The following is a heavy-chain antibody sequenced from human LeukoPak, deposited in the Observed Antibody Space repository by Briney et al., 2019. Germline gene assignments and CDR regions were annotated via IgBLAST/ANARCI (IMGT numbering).Heavy chain of an antibody. J-gene: IGHJ6*02. D-gene: IGHD2-2*03. V-gene: IGHV4-59*01. CDR1: GGSISTYY. CDR3: ARAGYCSGTSCQWVPLV. Sequence: SGTLSLTWPVSGGSISTYYWVWFRQSPGKGLRGIGYVSYSGNTNYNPSLKSRVTISVDTSKNQVSLKLSSMTAADTAVYYCARAGYCSGTSCQWVPLVWGQGTTVTVSS. CDR2: VSYSGNT.